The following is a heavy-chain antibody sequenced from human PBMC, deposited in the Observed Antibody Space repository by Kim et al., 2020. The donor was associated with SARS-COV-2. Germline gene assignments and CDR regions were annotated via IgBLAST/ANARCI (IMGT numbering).Heavy chain of an antibody. Sequence: KYTADTGKGPFTISRDNSKSTLYLQMNSLGAEDTAVYYCAGEIVSYYGMDVWGQGTTVTVSS. CDR3: AGEIVSYYGMDV. D-gene: IGHD1-26*01. V-gene: IGHV3-30*01. J-gene: IGHJ6*02. CDR2: K.